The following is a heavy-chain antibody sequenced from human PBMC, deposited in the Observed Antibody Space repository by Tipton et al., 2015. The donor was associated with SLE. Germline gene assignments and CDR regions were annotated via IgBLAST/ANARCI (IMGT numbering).Heavy chain of an antibody. V-gene: IGHV4-59*01. J-gene: IGHJ6*02. CDR1: GGSISSYY. CDR3: ARDGDSGYYYYYGMDV. Sequence: TLSLTCTVSGGSISSYYWSWIRQPPGKGLEWIGYIYYSGSTNYNPSLKSRVTISVDTSKNQFSLKLSSVTAADTAVYYCARDGDSGYYYYYGMDVWGQGTTVTVSS. D-gene: IGHD6-13*01. CDR2: IYYSGST.